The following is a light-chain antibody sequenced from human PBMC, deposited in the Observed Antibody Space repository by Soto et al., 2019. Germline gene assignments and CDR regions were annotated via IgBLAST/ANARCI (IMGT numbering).Light chain of an antibody. CDR1: SSNIGGNS. J-gene: IGLJ1*01. CDR2: SKN. CDR3: AAWDDSLDGHV. Sequence: VLAQPPSASGTPGQRVTISCSGSSSNIGGNSVNWYQQLPGTAPKLLIYSKNQRPSGAPDRFSGSKSGTSASLAISGLQSDDEADYFCAAWDDSLDGHVFGTGTKVTV. V-gene: IGLV1-44*01.